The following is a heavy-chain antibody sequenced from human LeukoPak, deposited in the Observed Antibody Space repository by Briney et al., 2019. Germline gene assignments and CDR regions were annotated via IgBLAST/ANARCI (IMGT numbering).Heavy chain of an antibody. J-gene: IGHJ6*02. Sequence: GGSLRLSCAASGFTFDDYAMYWVRQAPGKGLEWVSGISWNSGSIGYADSVKGRFTISRDNAKNSLYLQMNSLRAEDTALYYCAKGGASQSYYYYYGMDVWGQGTTVTVSS. CDR2: ISWNSGSI. D-gene: IGHD1-26*01. V-gene: IGHV3-9*01. CDR3: AKGGASQSYYYYYGMDV. CDR1: GFTFDDYA.